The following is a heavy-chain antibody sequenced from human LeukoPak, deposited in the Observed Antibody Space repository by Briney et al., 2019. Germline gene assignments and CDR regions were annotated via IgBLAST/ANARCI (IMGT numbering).Heavy chain of an antibody. CDR3: ARKLVY. CDR2: ISSSSSTI. J-gene: IGHJ4*02. CDR1: GFTFSSYS. V-gene: IGHV3-48*01. Sequence: GGSLRLSCAASGFTFSSYSMTWVRQAPGKGLEWVSYISSSSSTIYYADSVKGRFTISRDNAKNSLYLQMNSLRAEDTAVYYCARKLVYWGQGTLVTVSS.